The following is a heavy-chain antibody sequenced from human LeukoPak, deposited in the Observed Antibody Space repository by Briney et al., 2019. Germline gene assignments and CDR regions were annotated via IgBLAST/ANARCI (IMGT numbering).Heavy chain of an antibody. D-gene: IGHD4-17*01. CDR3: ARDQGRYGDYSGDAFDI. CDR2: IYYSGST. V-gene: IGHV4-59*01. Sequence: SETLSLTCTVSGGSITSYYWNWIRQPPGKGLEWIGYIYYSGSTNYNPSLKSRVTISVDTSKNQFSLKLSSVTAADTAVYYCARDQGRYGDYSGDAFDIWGQGTMVTVSS. J-gene: IGHJ3*02. CDR1: GGSITSYY.